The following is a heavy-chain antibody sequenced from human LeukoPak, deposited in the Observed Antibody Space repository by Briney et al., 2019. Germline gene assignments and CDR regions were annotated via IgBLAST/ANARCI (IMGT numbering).Heavy chain of an antibody. CDR1: GFTFSNYW. J-gene: IGHJ4*02. D-gene: IGHD6-19*01. Sequence: PGGSLRLSCAASGFTFSNYWMHWVRQAPGKRLVWVSRINGDGSSTTYADSVKGRFTISRDNAKNTLYLQMNSLRAEDTAVYYCARDVQAGPGYWGQGSLVTVSS. CDR2: INGDGSST. V-gene: IGHV3-74*01. CDR3: ARDVQAGPGY.